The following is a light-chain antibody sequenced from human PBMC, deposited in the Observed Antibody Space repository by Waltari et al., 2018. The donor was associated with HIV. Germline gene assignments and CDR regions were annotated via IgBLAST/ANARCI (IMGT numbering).Light chain of an antibody. CDR3: SSYTTTATLV. V-gene: IGLV2-14*03. Sequence: QSALTQPASVSGSPGQSITIFCIGTSSDISAYNSVAWYQQHPGKAPKPIVFGVSNRPSDVSAAFSGSKSGNTASLTIYGLQDDDESDYYCSSYTTTATLVFGTGTKVTVL. CDR1: SSDISAYNS. CDR2: GVS. J-gene: IGLJ1*01.